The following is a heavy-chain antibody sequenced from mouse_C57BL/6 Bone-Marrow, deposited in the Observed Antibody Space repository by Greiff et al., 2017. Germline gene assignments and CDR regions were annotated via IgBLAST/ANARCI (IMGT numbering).Heavy chain of an antibody. CDR2: INPSSGYT. D-gene: IGHD1-1*01. Sequence: QVQLQQSGAELARPGASVKMSCKASGYTFTGYTMHWVKQRPGQGLEWIGNINPSSGYTKYTQKFQDKATLTADKSSITAYMQLSSLTSEDSAVYYCARYYYYSSSPDYFDFWGQNATRTVS. CDR1: GYTFTGYT. CDR3: ARYYYYSSSPDYFDF. V-gene: IGHV1-4*01. J-gene: IGHJ2*01.